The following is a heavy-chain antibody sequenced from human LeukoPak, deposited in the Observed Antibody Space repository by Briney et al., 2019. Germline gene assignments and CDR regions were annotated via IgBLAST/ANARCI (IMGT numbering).Heavy chain of an antibody. Sequence: GESLKISCKGSGYSFTSYWISWVRQMPGKGLEWMGRIDPSDSYTNYSPSFQGHVTISADKSISTAYLQWSSLKASDTAMYYCARQIYGDYAGDAFDIWGQGTMVTVSS. D-gene: IGHD4-17*01. CDR1: GYSFTSYW. J-gene: IGHJ3*02. CDR2: IDPSDSYT. CDR3: ARQIYGDYAGDAFDI. V-gene: IGHV5-10-1*01.